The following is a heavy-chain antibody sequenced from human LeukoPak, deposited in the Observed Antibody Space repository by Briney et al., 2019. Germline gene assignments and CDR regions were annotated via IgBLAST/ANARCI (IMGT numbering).Heavy chain of an antibody. CDR1: GFTFSSYW. CDR3: ARESYYYDSSGYYYSGANWFDP. V-gene: IGHV3-7*01. D-gene: IGHD3-22*01. Sequence: GGSLRLSCAASGFTFSSYWMSWARQAPGKGLEWVANIKQDGSEKYYVDSVKGRFTISRDNAKNSLYPQMNSLRAEDTAVYYCARESYYYDSSGYYYSGANWFDPWGQGTLVTVSS. J-gene: IGHJ5*02. CDR2: IKQDGSEK.